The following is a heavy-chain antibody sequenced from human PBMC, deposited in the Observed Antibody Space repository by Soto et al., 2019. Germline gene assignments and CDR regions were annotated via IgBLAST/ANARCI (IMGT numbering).Heavy chain of an antibody. D-gene: IGHD1-26*01. CDR3: AKRPRALLAFDY. J-gene: IGHJ4*02. CDR2: ISDSGGTS. CDR1: GFIFSNYV. Sequence: EVQLVDSGGGLVQPGGSLRLSCAASGFIFSNYVMSWVRQAPGKGLEWVSSISDSGGTSYYADSVKGRFTISRDNSKNTLYLQMNSLRAEDTAIYYCAKRPRALLAFDYWGQGSWVTVSS. V-gene: IGHV3-23*04.